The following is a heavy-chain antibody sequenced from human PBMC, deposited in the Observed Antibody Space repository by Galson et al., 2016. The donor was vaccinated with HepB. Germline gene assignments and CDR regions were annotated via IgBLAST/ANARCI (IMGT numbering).Heavy chain of an antibody. Sequence: SLRLSCAASGFTFSNYGIHWVRQAPGRGLEWVAVIWNYGNLKYYAASVKGRFTISRDDSKNTLYLQMNSLRTEDTAVYYCAREDYYGSGSYGISDYYYYGMDVWGKGTTVTVSS. D-gene: IGHD3-10*01. J-gene: IGHJ6*04. CDR2: IWNYGNLK. CDR3: AREDYYGSGSYGISDYYYYGMDV. CDR1: GFTFSNYG. V-gene: IGHV3-33*01.